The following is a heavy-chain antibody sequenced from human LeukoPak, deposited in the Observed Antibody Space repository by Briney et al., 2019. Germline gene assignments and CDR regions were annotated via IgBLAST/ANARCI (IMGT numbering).Heavy chain of an antibody. CDR3: ARLVYYYDSSAYYFDY. J-gene: IGHJ4*02. Sequence: SQTLSLTCTVSGGSISSGGYYWSWIRQHPGKGLEWIGYIYYSGSTYYNPSLKSRVTISVDASKNQFSLKLSSVTAADTAVYYCARLVYYYDSSAYYFDYWGQGTLVTVSS. V-gene: IGHV4-31*03. CDR2: IYYSGST. CDR1: GGSISSGGYY. D-gene: IGHD3-22*01.